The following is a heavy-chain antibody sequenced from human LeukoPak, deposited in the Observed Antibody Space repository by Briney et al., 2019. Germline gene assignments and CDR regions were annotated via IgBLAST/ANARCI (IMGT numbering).Heavy chain of an antibody. J-gene: IGHJ3*02. CDR2: IIPIFGTA. V-gene: IGHV1-69*05. CDR1: GGTFSSYA. CDR3: ARDGSTRVVPAAKGPGLAFDI. D-gene: IGHD2-2*01. Sequence: ASVKVSCKASGGTFSSYAISWVRQAPGQGLEWMGGIIPIFGTANYAQKFQGRVTITTDESTSTAYMELSSLRSEDTAVYYCARDGSTRVVPAAKGPGLAFDIWGQGTMVNVSS.